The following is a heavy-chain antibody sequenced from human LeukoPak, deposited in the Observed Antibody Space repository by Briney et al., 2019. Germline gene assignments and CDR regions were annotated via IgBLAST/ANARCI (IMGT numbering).Heavy chain of an antibody. Sequence: ASVKVSCRISGYTLTELSMHWVRQAPGKGLEWMGGFDPEDGETIYAQKFQGRVTMTEDTSTDTAYMELSSLRPEDTAVCYCATSRYYYYYMGVWGKGTTVTVSS. V-gene: IGHV1-24*01. CDR2: FDPEDGET. J-gene: IGHJ6*03. CDR3: ATSRYYYYYMGV. D-gene: IGHD6-13*01. CDR1: GYTLTELS.